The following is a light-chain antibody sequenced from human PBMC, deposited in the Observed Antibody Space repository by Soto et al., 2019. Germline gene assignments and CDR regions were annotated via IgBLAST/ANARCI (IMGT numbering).Light chain of an antibody. Sequence: QSVLTQPPSASGSPGQSVTISCTGTSSDVGGNNYVSWYQQHPGKAPKLMIYEVNQRPSGVPDRFSGSKSGNSASLTVSGLQAEDEADYYCCSYAGSDIHFVFGTGTKLTVL. CDR2: EVN. CDR1: SSDVGGNNY. V-gene: IGLV2-8*01. CDR3: CSYAGSDIHFV. J-gene: IGLJ1*01.